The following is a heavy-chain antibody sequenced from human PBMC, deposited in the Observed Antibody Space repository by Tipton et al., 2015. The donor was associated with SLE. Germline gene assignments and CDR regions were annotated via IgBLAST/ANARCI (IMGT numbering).Heavy chain of an antibody. CDR1: GFTFSSYS. V-gene: IGHV3-21*01. D-gene: IGHD3-10*01. CDR3: ARSLREGGSAGP. CDR2: ISSSSSYI. Sequence: SLRLSCAASGFTFSSYSMNWVRHAPGKGLEWVSSISSSSSYIYYADSVKGRFTISRDNAKNSLYLQMNSLRAEDTAVYYCARSLREGGSAGPWGQGTLVTVSS. J-gene: IGHJ5*02.